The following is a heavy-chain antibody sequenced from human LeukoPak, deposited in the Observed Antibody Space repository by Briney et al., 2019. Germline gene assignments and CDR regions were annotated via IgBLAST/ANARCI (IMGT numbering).Heavy chain of an antibody. CDR2: IVPIFGTA. D-gene: IGHD5-18*01. CDR1: GGTFSSYA. J-gene: IGHJ5*02. V-gene: IGHV1-69*13. CDR3: ARDLGGYSYGSGYNWFDP. Sequence: SVKVSCKASGGTFSSYAISWVRQAPGQGLEWMGGIVPIFGTANYAQKFQGRVTITADESTSTAYMELSSLRSEDTAVYYCARDLGGYSYGSGYNWFDPWGQRTLVTVSS.